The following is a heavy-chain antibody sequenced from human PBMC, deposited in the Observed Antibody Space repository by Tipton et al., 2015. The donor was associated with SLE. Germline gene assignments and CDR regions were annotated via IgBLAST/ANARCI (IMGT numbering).Heavy chain of an antibody. CDR3: ERDPTTVTPGT. CDR1: GGTFSSYA. V-gene: IGHV1-69*01. CDR2: VIPIFGTA. Sequence: QLVQSGAEVKKPGSSVKVSCKASGGTFSSYAISWVRQAPGQGLEWMGGVIPIFGTANYAQKFQGRVTITADESTSTAYMELSSLRADDTAVYYCERDPTTVTPGTWGQGTMVTVSS. D-gene: IGHD4-11*01. J-gene: IGHJ5*02.